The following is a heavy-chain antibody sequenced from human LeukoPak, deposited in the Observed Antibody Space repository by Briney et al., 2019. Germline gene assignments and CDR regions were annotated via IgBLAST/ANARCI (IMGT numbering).Heavy chain of an antibody. CDR1: GYTFTGYY. CDR3: ARDTVVMSTPYYYYGMDV. J-gene: IGHJ6*02. D-gene: IGHD4-23*01. V-gene: IGHV1-2*02. CDR2: INPDSGGT. Sequence: ASVKVSCKASGYTFTGYYVHWVRQAPGQGLEWMGWINPDSGGTNSAQNFQGRVTMTRDTSISTAYMELNRLRSDDTAVYYCARDTVVMSTPYYYYGMDVWGQGTTVTVSS.